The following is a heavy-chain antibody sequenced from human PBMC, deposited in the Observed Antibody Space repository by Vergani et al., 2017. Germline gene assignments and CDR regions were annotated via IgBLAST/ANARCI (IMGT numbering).Heavy chain of an antibody. CDR3: ANSPVEYYYDSSGYYGGAFDI. J-gene: IGHJ3*02. D-gene: IGHD3-22*01. CDR1: GFTVSSNY. CDR2: IYSGGST. V-gene: IGHV3-66*01. Sequence: EVQVVETGGGLVQPGGSLRLSCAASGFTVSSNYMSWVRQAPGKGLEWVSVIYSGGSTYYADSVKGRFTISRDNSKNTLYLQMNSLRAEDTAVYYCANSPVEYYYDSSGYYGGAFDIWGQGTMVTVSS.